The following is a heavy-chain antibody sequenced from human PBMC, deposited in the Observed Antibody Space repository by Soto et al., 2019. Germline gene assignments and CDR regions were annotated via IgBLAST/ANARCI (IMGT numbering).Heavy chain of an antibody. CDR1: GFTFSSYA. CDR2: ISGSGGST. V-gene: IGHV3-23*01. D-gene: IGHD3-10*01. CDR3: AKDLVHYGSGSYQGGSY. Sequence: GGSLRLSCAASGFTFSSYAMSWVRQAPGKGLEWVSAISGSGGSTYYADSVKGRFTISRDNSKNTLYLQMNSLRAEDTAVYYCAKDLVHYGSGSYQGGSYWGQGTLVTVSS. J-gene: IGHJ4*02.